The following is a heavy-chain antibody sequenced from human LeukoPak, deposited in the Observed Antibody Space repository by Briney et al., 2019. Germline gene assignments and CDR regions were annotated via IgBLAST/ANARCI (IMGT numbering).Heavy chain of an antibody. D-gene: IGHD1-26*01. CDR1: GFTFSSYS. J-gene: IGHJ5*02. CDR3: ARDRVGAINWFDP. Sequence: GGSLRLSCAASGFTFSSYSMNWVRQAPGKGLEWVSSISSSSSYIYYADSVKGRFTISRDNAKNSLYLQMNSLRAEDTAVYYCARDRVGAINWFDPWGRGTLVTVSS. V-gene: IGHV3-21*01. CDR2: ISSSSSYI.